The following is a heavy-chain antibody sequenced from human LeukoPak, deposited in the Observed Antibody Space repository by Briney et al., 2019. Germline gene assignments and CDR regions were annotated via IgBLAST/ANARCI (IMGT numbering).Heavy chain of an antibody. CDR3: ARGVKIMITFGGVIASRNWFDP. V-gene: IGHV4-59*01. Sequence: SETLSLTCTVSGGSISGYYWNWIRQPPGKGLEWIGYNYYSGSTNYNPSLKSRVTISVDTSKNQVSLRLRSVTAADTAVYYCARGVKIMITFGGVIASRNWFDPWGQGTLVTVSS. CDR2: NYYSGST. J-gene: IGHJ5*02. D-gene: IGHD3-16*02. CDR1: GGSISGYY.